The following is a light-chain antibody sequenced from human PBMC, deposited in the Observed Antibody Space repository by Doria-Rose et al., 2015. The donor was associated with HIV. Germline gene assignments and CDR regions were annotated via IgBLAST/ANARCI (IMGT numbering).Light chain of an antibody. V-gene: IGKV3-20*01. CDR1: QSFSSTY. Sequence: TQSPGTLSLSPVERATLSCRASQSFSSTYFAWYQQKPGQAPSLLIYDGSTRATGIPDRFSASGSGTDFTLTINRLEPEDFALYYCHQYGTAWTCGQGTKVEI. J-gene: IGKJ1*01. CDR2: DGS. CDR3: HQYGTAWT.